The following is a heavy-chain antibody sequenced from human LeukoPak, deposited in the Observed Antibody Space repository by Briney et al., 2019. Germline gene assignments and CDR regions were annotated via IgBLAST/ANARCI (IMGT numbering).Heavy chain of an antibody. CDR1: GYSISSGYY. CDR2: IYHSGST. J-gene: IGHJ5*02. D-gene: IGHD3-3*01. V-gene: IGHV4-38-2*02. Sequence: PSETLSLTCTVSGYSISSGYYWGWIRQPPGKGLERIGSIYHSGSTYYNPSLKSRVTISVDTSKNQFSLKLSSVTAADTAVYYCARLVLEWYRFDPWGQGTLVTVSS. CDR3: ARLVLEWYRFDP.